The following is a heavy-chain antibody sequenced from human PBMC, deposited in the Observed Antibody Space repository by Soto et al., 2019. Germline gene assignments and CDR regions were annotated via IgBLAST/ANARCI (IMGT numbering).Heavy chain of an antibody. V-gene: IGHV3-33*01. J-gene: IGHJ6*02. Sequence: PGGSLRLSCAASGFTFSSYGMHWVRQAPGKGLEWVAVIWYDGSNKYYADSVKGRFTISRDNSKNTLYLQMNSLRAEDTAVYYCARGHGGKGSLRDYGMDVWGQGTTVTVSS. CDR1: GFTFSSYG. CDR3: ARGHGGKGSLRDYGMDV. D-gene: IGHD2-15*01. CDR2: IWYDGSNK.